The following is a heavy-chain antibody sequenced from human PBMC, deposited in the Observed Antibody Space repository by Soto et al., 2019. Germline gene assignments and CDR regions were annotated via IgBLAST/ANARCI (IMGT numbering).Heavy chain of an antibody. CDR1: GDSVSSNSAA. Sequence: SQTLSLTCAISGDSVSSNSAAWNWIRQSPSRGLEWLGRTYYRSKWYNDYAVSVKSRITINPDTSKNQFSLQLNSVTAADTAVYYCARDLWVEPELYYYGMDVWGQGTTVTVSS. J-gene: IGHJ6*02. D-gene: IGHD1-1*01. V-gene: IGHV6-1*01. CDR2: TYYRSKWYN. CDR3: ARDLWVEPELYYYGMDV.